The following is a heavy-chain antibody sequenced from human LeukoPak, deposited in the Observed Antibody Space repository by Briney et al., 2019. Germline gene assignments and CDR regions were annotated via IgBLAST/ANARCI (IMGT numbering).Heavy chain of an antibody. D-gene: IGHD2-15*01. V-gene: IGHV4-39*02. Sequence: KTSETLSLTCCVSGGSISSSNYYWGWIRQPPGKGLEWIGSISYSGNTYYNPSLKSRVIISADTSKNHLSLRLSSVTAADTAVYYCARDGWSGYGGLGYWGQGTLVTVSS. CDR2: ISYSGNT. CDR3: ARDGWSGYGGLGY. CDR1: GGSISSSNYY. J-gene: IGHJ4*02.